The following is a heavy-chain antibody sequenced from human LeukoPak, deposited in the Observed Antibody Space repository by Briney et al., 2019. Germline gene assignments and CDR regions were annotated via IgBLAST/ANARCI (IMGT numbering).Heavy chain of an antibody. J-gene: IGHJ6*03. D-gene: IGHD6-13*01. CDR1: GGTFSSYA. V-gene: IGHV1-69*06. Sequence: SVKVSCKASGGTFSSYAISWVRQAPGQGLEWMGGIIPIFGTANYAQKFQGRVTITADKSTSTAYMELSSLRSEDTAVYYCARDPREDSSWFAASYYYMDVWGKGTTVTVSS. CDR2: IIPIFGTA. CDR3: ARDPREDSSWFAASYYYMDV.